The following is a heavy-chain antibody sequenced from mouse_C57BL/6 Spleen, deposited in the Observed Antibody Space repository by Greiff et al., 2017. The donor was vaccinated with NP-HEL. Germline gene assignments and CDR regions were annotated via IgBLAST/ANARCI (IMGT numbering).Heavy chain of an antibody. Sequence: QVQLQQSGPELVKPGASVKISCKASGYAFSSSWMNWVKQRPGKGLEWIGRIYPGDGDTNYNGKFKGKATLTADKSSSTAYMQLSSLTSEDSAVYFCARDDYGYDGGYFDVWGTGTTVTVSS. CDR2: IYPGDGDT. D-gene: IGHD2-2*01. CDR3: ARDDYGYDGGYFDV. J-gene: IGHJ1*03. CDR1: GYAFSSSW. V-gene: IGHV1-82*01.